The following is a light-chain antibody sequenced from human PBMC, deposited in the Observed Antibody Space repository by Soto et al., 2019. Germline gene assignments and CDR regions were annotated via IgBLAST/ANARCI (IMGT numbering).Light chain of an antibody. CDR1: KSNIRSNY. CDR3: AAWDDSLSGPV. V-gene: IGLV1-47*01. Sequence: QSVLIQPPSASGTPGQTVTISCSGSKSNIRSNYVYWYQQFPGTAPKLLIYRNNQRPSGVPDRFSGSKSGTSASLAISGLRSEDEADYYCAAWDDSLSGPVFGGGTELTVL. J-gene: IGLJ3*02. CDR2: RNN.